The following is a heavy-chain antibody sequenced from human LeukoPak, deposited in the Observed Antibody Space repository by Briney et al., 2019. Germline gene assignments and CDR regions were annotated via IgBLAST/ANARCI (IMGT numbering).Heavy chain of an antibody. V-gene: IGHV3-23*01. J-gene: IGHJ4*02. Sequence: GGSLRLSCEASGFTFSNYAMSWVRQAPARGLEWVSSLRGDGDTFYADSVKGRFTLSRDDSRNTVYLHLNNLRVEDTAVYYCAKACWVSNADAVLWGQGTLVTVYS. D-gene: IGHD1-1*01. CDR3: AKACWVSNADAVL. CDR1: GFTFSNYA. CDR2: LRGDGDT.